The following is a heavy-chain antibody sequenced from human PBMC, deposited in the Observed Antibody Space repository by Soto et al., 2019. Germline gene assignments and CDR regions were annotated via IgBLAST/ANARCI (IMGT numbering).Heavy chain of an antibody. CDR1: GASFSGYY. Sequence: ETLSLTCAVYGASFSGYYWSWIRQPPGKGLEWIGEINHSGSTNYNPSLKSRVTISVDTSKNQFSLKLSSVTAADTAVYYCARSSGYYYVSDYWGQGTLVTVYS. J-gene: IGHJ4*02. V-gene: IGHV4-34*01. CDR2: INHSGST. CDR3: ARSSGYYYVSDY. D-gene: IGHD3-22*01.